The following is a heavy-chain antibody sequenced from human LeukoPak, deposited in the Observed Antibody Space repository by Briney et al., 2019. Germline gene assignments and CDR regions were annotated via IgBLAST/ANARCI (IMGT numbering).Heavy chain of an antibody. CDR3: AREWNHYGSGSHSDYYYGMDV. Sequence: ASVKVSCKASGGTFSSYAISWVRQAPGQGLEWMGRIIPILGITNYAQKFQGRVTITADKSTNTAYMELSSLRSEDTGVYYCAREWNHYGSGSHSDYYYGMDVWGQGTTVTVPS. J-gene: IGHJ6*02. CDR2: IIPILGIT. D-gene: IGHD3-10*01. V-gene: IGHV1-69*04. CDR1: GGTFSSYA.